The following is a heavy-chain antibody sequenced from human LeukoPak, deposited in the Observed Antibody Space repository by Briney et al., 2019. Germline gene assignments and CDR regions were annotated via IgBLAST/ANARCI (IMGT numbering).Heavy chain of an antibody. J-gene: IGHJ4*02. V-gene: IGHV3-7*05. Sequence: TGGSLRLSCAASGFTFGAYWKSWVRQAPGKGLEWVANIKVDGSEKYYVDSVKGRFTISRDNAENSLYLHMNSLRAEDTAVYYCARLKNWGSSDYWGQGTLVTVSS. D-gene: IGHD7-27*01. CDR3: ARLKNWGSSDY. CDR2: IKVDGSEK. CDR1: GFTFGAYW.